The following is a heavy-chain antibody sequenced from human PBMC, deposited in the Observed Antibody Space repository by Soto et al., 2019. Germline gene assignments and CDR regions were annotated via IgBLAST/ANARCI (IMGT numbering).Heavy chain of an antibody. V-gene: IGHV1-69*01. CDR3: ARGDATSLYGSWSPYEY. D-gene: IGHD3-10*01. CDR2: IIPSFETP. J-gene: IGHJ4*02. Sequence: QVQLVQSRAEVKKPGSSVQVSCKASGGSFGSHVIAWVRQAPGQRLEWMGGIIPSFETPQYEQKFQGRVTITADEYATTVYMQLSGLRSADTAVYFCARGDATSLYGSWSPYEYWGQGTLVTVSS. CDR1: GGSFGSHV.